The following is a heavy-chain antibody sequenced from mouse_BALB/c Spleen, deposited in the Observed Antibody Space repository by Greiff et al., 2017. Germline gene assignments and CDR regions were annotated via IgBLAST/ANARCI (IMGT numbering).Heavy chain of an antibody. Sequence: QVQLQQSGAELVRPGTSVKISCKASGYAFTNYWLGWVKQRPGHGLEWIGDIYPGSGNTYYNEKFKGKATLTADKSSSTAYMQLSSLTSEDSSVYFCVYYYVSGYAMDYWGQGTSVTVSS. CDR1: GYAFTNYW. J-gene: IGHJ4*01. V-gene: IGHV1-63*01. CDR3: VYYYVSGYAMDY. D-gene: IGHD1-1*01. CDR2: IYPGSGNT.